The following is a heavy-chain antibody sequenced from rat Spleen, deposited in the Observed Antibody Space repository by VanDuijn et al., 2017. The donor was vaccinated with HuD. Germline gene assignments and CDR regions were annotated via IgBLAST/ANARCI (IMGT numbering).Heavy chain of an antibody. CDR1: GFTFNNYW. V-gene: IGHV5-31*01. J-gene: IGHJ2*01. D-gene: IGHD1-12*03. CDR3: TTDEYYDGYYHYFDY. CDR2: ITNTDGST. Sequence: EVQLVESGGGLVQPGRSLKLSCVASGFTFNNYWMTWIRQAPGKGLEWVASITNTDGSTYYPDSVKGRFTIYRDNAKSSLYLQMDSLRSEDTATYYCTTDEYYDGYYHYFDYWGQGVMVTVSS.